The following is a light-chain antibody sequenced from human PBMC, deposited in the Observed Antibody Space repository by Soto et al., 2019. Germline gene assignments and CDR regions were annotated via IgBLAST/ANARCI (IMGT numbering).Light chain of an antibody. J-gene: IGKJ1*01. CDR3: LQDYNYPWT. CDR2: AAS. CDR1: QGVRND. V-gene: IGKV1-6*01. Sequence: IQMTQSPSSLSASVGDRVTITCRASQGVRNDLGWYQQKPGKAPKLLIYAASTLQSGVPSRFSGSGSGTGFTLTISSLHSEDFATYYCLQDYNYPWTFGQGTKVDIK.